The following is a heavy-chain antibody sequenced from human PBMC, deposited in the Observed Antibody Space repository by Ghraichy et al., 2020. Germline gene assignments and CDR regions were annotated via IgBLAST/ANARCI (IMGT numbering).Heavy chain of an antibody. CDR3: ARDRVYYGGNSPSAFDI. J-gene: IGHJ3*02. V-gene: IGHV4-59*01. CDR1: GGSISSYY. Sequence: SETLSLTCTVSGGSISSYYWSWIRQPPGKGLEWIGYIYYSGSTNYNPSLKSRVTISVDTSKNQFSLKLSSVTAADTAVYYCARDRVYYGGNSPSAFDIWGQGTMVTVSS. CDR2: IYYSGST. D-gene: IGHD4-23*01.